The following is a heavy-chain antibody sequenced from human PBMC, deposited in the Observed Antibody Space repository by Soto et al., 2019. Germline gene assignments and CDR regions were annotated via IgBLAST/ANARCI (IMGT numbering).Heavy chain of an antibody. V-gene: IGHV3-23*01. CDR2: ISSGGDNT. CDR3: AKGFASYSSSRYGMDV. CDR1: VFTFSSHS. D-gene: IGHD6-13*01. Sequence: PGVTLRLSCAASVFTFSSHSMSWVRQAPGKGPEWVSTISSGGDNTYSADSVKGRFTISRDNSKNTLYLQMNSLRAEHTAVYYSAKGFASYSSSRYGMDVWGQGSTVTVSS. J-gene: IGHJ6*02.